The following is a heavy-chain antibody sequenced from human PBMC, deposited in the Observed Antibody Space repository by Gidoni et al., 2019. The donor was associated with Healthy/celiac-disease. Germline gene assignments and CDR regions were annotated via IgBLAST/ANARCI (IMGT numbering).Heavy chain of an antibody. CDR2: IYYSGST. V-gene: IGHV4-39*01. J-gene: IGHJ2*01. Sequence: QLQLQESGTGLVKPSETLSLTCTVSGGSISSSSYYWGWIRQPPGKGLEWIGSIYYSGSTYYNPSLKSRVTISVDTSKNQFSLKLSSVTAADTAVYYCASITIFGVDDWYFDLWGRGTLVTVSS. CDR3: ASITIFGVDDWYFDL. D-gene: IGHD3-3*01. CDR1: GGSISSSSYY.